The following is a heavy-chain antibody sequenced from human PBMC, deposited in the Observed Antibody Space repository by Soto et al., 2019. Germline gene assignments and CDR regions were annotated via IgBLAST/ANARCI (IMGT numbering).Heavy chain of an antibody. CDR3: ARGEGLAAAYYYYGMDV. Sequence: QVQLQQWGAGLLKPSETLSLTCAVYGGSFSGYYWSWIRQPPGKGLEWIGEINHSGSTNYNPSLSSRVTISVDTSKNRFSLKLSSVTAADTAVYYCARGEGLAAAYYYYGMDVWGQGTTVTVSS. D-gene: IGHD6-13*01. V-gene: IGHV4-34*01. CDR2: INHSGST. J-gene: IGHJ6*02. CDR1: GGSFSGYY.